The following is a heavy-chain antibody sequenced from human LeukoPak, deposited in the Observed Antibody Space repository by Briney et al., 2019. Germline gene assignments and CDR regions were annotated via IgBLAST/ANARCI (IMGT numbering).Heavy chain of an antibody. CDR2: ISSSSSYI. J-gene: IGHJ3*02. CDR1: GFTFSSYS. V-gene: IGHV3-21*01. CDR3: ASAGPDAFDI. Sequence: GGSLRLSCAASGFTFSSYSMNWVRRAPGKGLEWVSSISSSSSYIYYADSVKGRFTISRDNAKNSLYLQMNSLRAEDTAVYYCASAGPDAFDIWGQGTMVTVSS.